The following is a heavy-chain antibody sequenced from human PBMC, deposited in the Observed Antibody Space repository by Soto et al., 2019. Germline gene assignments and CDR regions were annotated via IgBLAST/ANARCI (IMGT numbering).Heavy chain of an antibody. J-gene: IGHJ6*03. D-gene: IGHD2-21*02. CDR3: TTVSPWGDQPYYYYYMDV. CDR1: GFTFSNAW. Sequence: GGSLRLSCAASGFTFSNAWMSWVRQAPGKGLEWVGRIKSKTDGGTTDYAAPVKGRFTISRDDSKNTLYLQMNSLKTEDTAVYYCTTVSPWGDQPYYYYYMDVWGKGTTVTVSS. CDR2: IKSKTDGGTT. V-gene: IGHV3-15*01.